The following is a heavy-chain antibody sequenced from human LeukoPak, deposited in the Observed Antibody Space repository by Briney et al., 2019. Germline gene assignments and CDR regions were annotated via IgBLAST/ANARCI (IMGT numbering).Heavy chain of an antibody. Sequence: TGGSLRLSCADSGFTFSTHSMNWVRQAPGKGLEWIPYIDRSGNTIYYADSVKGRFTISRDNAKNSLYLQMNSLRADDTAVYYCATHSDWRLDYWGQGTLVTVSS. J-gene: IGHJ4*02. CDR2: IDRSGNTI. D-gene: IGHD3-9*01. CDR3: ATHSDWRLDY. CDR1: GFTFSTHS. V-gene: IGHV3-48*04.